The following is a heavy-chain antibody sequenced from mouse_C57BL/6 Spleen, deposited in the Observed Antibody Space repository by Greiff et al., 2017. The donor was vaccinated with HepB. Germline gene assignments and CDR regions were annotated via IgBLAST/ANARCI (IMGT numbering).Heavy chain of an antibody. CDR2: INPNNGGT. Sequence: VQLKQSGPELVKPGASVKIPCKASGYTFTDYNMDWVKQSHGKSLEWIGDINPNNGGTIYNQKFKGKATLTVDKSSSTAYMELRSLTSEDTAVYYCARRHYYGSSYPFAYWGQGTLVTVSA. D-gene: IGHD1-1*01. V-gene: IGHV1-18*01. J-gene: IGHJ3*01. CDR3: ARRHYYGSSYPFAY. CDR1: GYTFTDYN.